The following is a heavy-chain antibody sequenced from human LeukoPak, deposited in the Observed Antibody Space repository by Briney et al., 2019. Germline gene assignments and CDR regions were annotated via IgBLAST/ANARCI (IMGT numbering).Heavy chain of an antibody. CDR1: GFTFSSYS. CDR3: ARAHQWLVPDY. V-gene: IGHV3-21*01. J-gene: IGHJ4*02. D-gene: IGHD6-19*01. CDR2: ISSTSNYI. Sequence: PGGSLRLSCAASGFTFSSYSMNWVRQAPGKGLEWVSSISSTSNYIYYADSVEGRFTISRDNAKNSMYLQMNSLRAEDTAVYHCARAHQWLVPDYWGQGTLVTVSS.